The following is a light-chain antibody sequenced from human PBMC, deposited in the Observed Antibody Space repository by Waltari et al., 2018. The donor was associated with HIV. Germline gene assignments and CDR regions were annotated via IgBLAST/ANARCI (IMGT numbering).Light chain of an antibody. CDR3: NSRDSSDTHVV. CDR1: SLRSYY. CDR2: GKN. V-gene: IGLV3-19*01. J-gene: IGLJ2*01. Sequence: SSELTQDPAVSVALGQTVRITCQGNSLRSYYVSWYQQKLGQAPVLVIYGKNNRPAGIPDRFAGSSSGNTASLTITGTQAEDEADYYCNSRDSSDTHVVFGGGTKLTVL.